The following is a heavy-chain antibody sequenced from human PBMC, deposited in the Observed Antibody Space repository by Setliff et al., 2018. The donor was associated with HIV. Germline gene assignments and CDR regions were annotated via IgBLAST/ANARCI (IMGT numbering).Heavy chain of an antibody. Sequence: ASVKVSCKASGYTFTSYAMHWVRQAPGQRLEWMGWINAGNGNTKYSQKFQGRVTITRDTSASTAYMELSSLRSEDTAVYYCARLYYYGSGNYNDAFDIWGQGTMVTVSS. V-gene: IGHV1-3*01. CDR1: GYTFTSYA. CDR3: ARLYYYGSGNYNDAFDI. J-gene: IGHJ3*02. D-gene: IGHD3-10*01. CDR2: INAGNGNT.